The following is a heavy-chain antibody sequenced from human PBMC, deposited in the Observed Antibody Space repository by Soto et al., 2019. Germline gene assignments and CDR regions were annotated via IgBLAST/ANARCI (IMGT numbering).Heavy chain of an antibody. Sequence: GSXSLSCSTSGVTVSSNYMNWVRQAPGKGLEWVSIIYSDGTTSYADSVKGRFTISRDNFKNTLHLQMNSLRAEDTAVYYCAILSNWGQGTLVT. CDR1: GVTVSSNY. CDR2: IYSDGTT. J-gene: IGHJ4*02. CDR3: AILSN. V-gene: IGHV3-53*01. D-gene: IGHD6-6*01.